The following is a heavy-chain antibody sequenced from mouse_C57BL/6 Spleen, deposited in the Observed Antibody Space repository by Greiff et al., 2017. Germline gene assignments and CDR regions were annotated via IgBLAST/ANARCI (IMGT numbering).Heavy chain of an antibody. V-gene: IGHV1-55*01. Sequence: VQLQQPGAELVKPGASVKMSCKASGYTFTSYWIPWVKQRPGQGLEWIGDIYPGSGSTNYNEKFKSKATLTVVTSSSTAYMELSSLTAEDSAVYDCARKDDGYWYFDGWGTGTTVTVSS. CDR1: GYTFTSYW. J-gene: IGHJ1*03. D-gene: IGHD2-3*01. CDR3: ARKDDGYWYFDG. CDR2: IYPGSGST.